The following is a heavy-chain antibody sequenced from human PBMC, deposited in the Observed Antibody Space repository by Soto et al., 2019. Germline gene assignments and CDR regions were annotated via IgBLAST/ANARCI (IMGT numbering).Heavy chain of an antibody. Sequence: EVQLVESGGGLVQPGGSLRLSCAACGFTVSSNYMSWVRQAPGKGLEWVSVIYSGGSTYYADSVKGRFTISRDNSKNTLYLQMNSLRAEDTAVYYCARMGDSSGYSGWFDPWGQGTLVTVSS. CDR1: GFTVSSNY. CDR3: ARMGDSSGYSGWFDP. J-gene: IGHJ5*02. D-gene: IGHD3-22*01. V-gene: IGHV3-66*01. CDR2: IYSGGST.